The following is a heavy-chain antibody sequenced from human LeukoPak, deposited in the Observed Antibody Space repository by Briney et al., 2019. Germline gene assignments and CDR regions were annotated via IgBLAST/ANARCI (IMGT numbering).Heavy chain of an antibody. J-gene: IGHJ5*02. D-gene: IGHD3-22*01. CDR1: GGSFSGYY. Sequence: SETLSLTCAVYGGSFSGYYWSWIRQPPGKWLEWIGEINHSGSTNYNPSLKSRVTISVDTSKNQFSLKLSSVTAADTAVYYCARGLKRQRYYYVSSGSAVRFDPWGQGTLVTVSS. CDR2: INHSGST. V-gene: IGHV4-34*01. CDR3: ARGLKRQRYYYVSSGSAVRFDP.